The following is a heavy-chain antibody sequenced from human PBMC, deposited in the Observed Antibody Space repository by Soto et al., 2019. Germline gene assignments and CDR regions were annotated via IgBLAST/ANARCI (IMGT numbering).Heavy chain of an antibody. J-gene: IGHJ4*02. CDR1: GGSISSSSYY. CDR3: ARRVAPLDEYYFDY. D-gene: IGHD6-6*01. V-gene: IGHV4-39*01. CDR2: IYYSGST. Sequence: QLQLQESGPGLVKPSETLSLTCTVSGGSISSSSYYWGWIRQPPGKGLEWIGSIYYSGSTYYNPSLKSRVTISVDTSKNQFSLKLSSVTAADTAVYYCARRVAPLDEYYFDYWGQGTLVTVSS.